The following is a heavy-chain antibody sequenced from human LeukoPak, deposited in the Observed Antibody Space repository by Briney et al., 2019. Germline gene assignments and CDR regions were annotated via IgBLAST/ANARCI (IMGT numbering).Heavy chain of an antibody. CDR1: GFTVSNSY. CDR3: AGAWYFDY. CDR2: IYSGGST. V-gene: IGHV3-53*01. D-gene: IGHD4/OR15-4a*01. Sequence: GGSLRLSCAASGFTVSNSYMSWVRQAPGKGLEWVSIIYSGGSTYYADSVKGRFTISRDSSKNTLYLQMNSLRAEDTAVYYCAGAWYFDYWGQGTLVTVSS. J-gene: IGHJ4*02.